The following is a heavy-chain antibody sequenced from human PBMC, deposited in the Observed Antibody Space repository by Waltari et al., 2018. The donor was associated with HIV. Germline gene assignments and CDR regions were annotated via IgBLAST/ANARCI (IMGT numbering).Heavy chain of an antibody. J-gene: IGHJ3*02. Sequence: EVQLVESGGGLVQPGGSLRLSCAASGFTFSSYSMNWVRRPPGKGLEGVSYIRSSSSTIYDADSVKGRFTISRDNAKNSLYLQMNSLRAEDTAVYYCARGNSSGRWAFDIWGRGTMVTVSS. CDR1: GFTFSSYS. CDR3: ARGNSSGRWAFDI. CDR2: IRSSSSTI. D-gene: IGHD6-19*01. V-gene: IGHV3-48*04.